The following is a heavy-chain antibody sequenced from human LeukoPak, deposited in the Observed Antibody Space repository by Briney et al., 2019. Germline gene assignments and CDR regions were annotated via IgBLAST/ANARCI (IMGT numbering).Heavy chain of an antibody. CDR2: ISAYNGNT. V-gene: IGHV1-18*01. D-gene: IGHD3-22*01. CDR3: ARVGYYDSSGYFRPNWFDP. J-gene: IGHJ5*02. Sequence: SVKVSCKASGYTFTSYGISWVRQAPGQGLEWMGWISAYNGNTNYAQKLQGRVTMTTDTSTSTAYMELRSLRSDDTAVYYCARVGYYDSSGYFRPNWFDPWGQGTLVTVSS. CDR1: GYTFTSYG.